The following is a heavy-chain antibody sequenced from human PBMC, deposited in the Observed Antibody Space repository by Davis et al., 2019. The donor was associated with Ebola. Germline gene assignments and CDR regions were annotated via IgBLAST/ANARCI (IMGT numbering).Heavy chain of an antibody. CDR2: IYYSGST. CDR1: GGSISSGDYY. CDR3: ARDKGPYNWFDP. J-gene: IGHJ5*02. Sequence: SETLSLTCTVSGGSISSGDYYWSWIRQPPGKGLEWIGYIYYSGSTYYNPSLKSRVTITVDTSKNQFSLKLSSVNAAETAVYYCARDKGPYNWFDPWGQGTLVTVSS. V-gene: IGHV4-30-4*01.